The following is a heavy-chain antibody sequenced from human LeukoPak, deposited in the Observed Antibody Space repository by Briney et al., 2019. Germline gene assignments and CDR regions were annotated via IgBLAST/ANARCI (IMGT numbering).Heavy chain of an antibody. Sequence: ASVKVSCKASGYTFTGYYMHWVRQAPGQGLEWMGWINPNSGGTNYAQKFQGRVTMTRDTSISTAYMELSSLRSDDTAVYYCARVPIGYCSSISCLTFDYWGQGTLVTVSS. CDR1: GYTFTGYY. D-gene: IGHD2-2*01. J-gene: IGHJ4*02. CDR2: INPNSGGT. CDR3: ARVPIGYCSSISCLTFDY. V-gene: IGHV1-2*02.